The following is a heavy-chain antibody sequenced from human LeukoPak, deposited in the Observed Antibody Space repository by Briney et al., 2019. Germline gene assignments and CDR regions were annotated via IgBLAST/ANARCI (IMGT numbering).Heavy chain of an antibody. Sequence: PGGSLRLSCAASGFTFSSYAMHWVRQAPGKGLEWVAVISYDGSNKYYADSVKGRFTISRDNSRNTLYLQMNSLSAEDTAVYYCAKDARKYTSAWYLDYWGQGTLVTVSS. J-gene: IGHJ4*02. CDR1: GFTFSSYA. V-gene: IGHV3-30-3*01. CDR3: AKDARKYTSAWYLDY. CDR2: ISYDGSNK. D-gene: IGHD6-19*01.